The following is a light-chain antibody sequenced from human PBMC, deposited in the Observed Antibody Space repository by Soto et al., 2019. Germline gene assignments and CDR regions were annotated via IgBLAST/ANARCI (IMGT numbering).Light chain of an antibody. Sequence: DIPLTQSPSFLSASVGDRVTITCRASQGISSYLAWYQQKPGKAPKLLIYAASTLQSGVPSRFSGSGSGTEFTLTISSLQPEDFATYCCQQLNSYPPRVTFGPGTKVDIK. CDR1: QGISSY. CDR3: QQLNSYPPRVT. V-gene: IGKV1-9*01. CDR2: AAS. J-gene: IGKJ3*01.